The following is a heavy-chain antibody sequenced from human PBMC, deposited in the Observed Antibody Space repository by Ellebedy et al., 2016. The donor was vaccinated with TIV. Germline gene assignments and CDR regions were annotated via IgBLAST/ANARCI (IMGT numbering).Heavy chain of an antibody. CDR2: IWYDGSKE. CDR1: GFTFTSYG. CDR3: VKDFAVAGTAWFDS. Sequence: PGGSLRLSCAASGFTFTSYGMHWVRQAPGKGPEWVAFIWYDGSKEYYADVVKGRFTISRDNSKNTLHLQMNSLRPEDTAVYYCVKDFAVAGTAWFDSWGQGTLVPVSS. J-gene: IGHJ5*01. V-gene: IGHV3-30*02. D-gene: IGHD6-19*01.